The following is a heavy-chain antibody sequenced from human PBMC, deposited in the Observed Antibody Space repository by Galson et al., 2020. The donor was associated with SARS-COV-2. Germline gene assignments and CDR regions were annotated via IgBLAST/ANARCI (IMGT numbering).Heavy chain of an antibody. CDR2: ISYDGSNK. J-gene: IGHJ5*02. V-gene: IGHV3-30*04. CDR3: ARSYSGSYLSPFDP. D-gene: IGHD1-26*01. Sequence: GGSLRLSWAASGFTFSSYAMHWVRQAPGKGLERVAVISYDGSNKYYADSVKGRFTISRDNSKNTLYLQMNSLRAEDTAVYYCARSYSGSYLSPFDPWGQGTLVTVSS. CDR1: GFTFSSYA.